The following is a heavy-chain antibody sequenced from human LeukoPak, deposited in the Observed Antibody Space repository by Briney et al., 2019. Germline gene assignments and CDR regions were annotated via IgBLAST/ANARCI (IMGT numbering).Heavy chain of an antibody. CDR1: GGSFSGYY. Sequence: SETLSLTCAVYGGSFSGYYWSWIRQPPGKGLEWIGEINHSGSTNYNPSLKSRVTISVDTSKNQFSLKLSSVTAADTAVYYCARDGSYYQFDYWGQGTLVTVSS. CDR3: ARDGSYYQFDY. D-gene: IGHD1-26*01. CDR2: INHSGST. V-gene: IGHV4-34*01. J-gene: IGHJ4*02.